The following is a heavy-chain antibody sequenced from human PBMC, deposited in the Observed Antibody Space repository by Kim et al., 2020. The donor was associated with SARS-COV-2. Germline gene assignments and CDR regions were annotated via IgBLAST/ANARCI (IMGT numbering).Heavy chain of an antibody. D-gene: IGHD1-1*01. J-gene: IGHJ4*02. CDR3: VKDSGWNHPSFDY. Sequence: YADSVEGRFTISRDNSKNTLYLQMSSLSAEDTAVYYCVKDSGWNHPSFDYWGQGTLVTVSS. V-gene: IGHV3-64D*06.